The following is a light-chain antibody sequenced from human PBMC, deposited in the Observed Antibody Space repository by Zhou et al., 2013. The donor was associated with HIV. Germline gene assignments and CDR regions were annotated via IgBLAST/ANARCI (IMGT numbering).Light chain of an antibody. CDR1: QSVSSN. Sequence: EIVLTQSPGTLSLSPGERATLSCRASQSVSSNLAWYQQKPGQAPRLLIYDASSRATGIPDRFSGGGSGTDFTLTISSLQSEDFALYYCQHYNDWPSITFGQGTRLEIK. CDR3: QHYNDWPSIT. J-gene: IGKJ5*01. V-gene: IGKV3D-15*01. CDR2: DAS.